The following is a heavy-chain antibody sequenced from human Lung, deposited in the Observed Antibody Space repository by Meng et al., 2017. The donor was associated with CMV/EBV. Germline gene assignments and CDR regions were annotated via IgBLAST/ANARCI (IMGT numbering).Heavy chain of an antibody. CDR1: GDTFSGYA. V-gene: IGHV1-69*05. CDR2: IIPIFATA. D-gene: IGHD1-26*01. CDR3: ARLSGTISDY. J-gene: IGHJ4*02. Sequence: KVTGTAAGDTFSGYASGWVRHAPGQGLEWMGGIIPIFATANYAQKFQGRVTITTGECTSTAYMELRSLRSEDTAVYYCARLSGTISDYWGQGTLVTVSS.